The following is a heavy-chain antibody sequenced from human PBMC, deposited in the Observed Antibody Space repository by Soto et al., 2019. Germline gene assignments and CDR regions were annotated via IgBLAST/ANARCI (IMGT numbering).Heavy chain of an antibody. CDR2: IGTTGDT. J-gene: IGHJ4*02. CDR1: GFTFSSYD. D-gene: IGHD3-22*01. CDR3: AGLIITTASGY. Sequence: GGSLRLSCSASGFTFSSYDMHWVRQGTGKGLEWVSAIGTTGDTYYAGSVKGRFTISRENAKNSLYLQMNSLRAEDTAVYYCAGLIITTASGYWGQGTLVTVSS. V-gene: IGHV3-13*04.